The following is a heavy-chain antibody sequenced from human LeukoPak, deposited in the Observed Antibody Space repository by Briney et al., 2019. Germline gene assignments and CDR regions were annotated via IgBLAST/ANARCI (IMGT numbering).Heavy chain of an antibody. V-gene: IGHV1-2*02. D-gene: IGHD5-12*01. CDR2: INPNSGGT. Sequence: GASVKVSCKASGYTFIAKYMHWVRQAPGQGLEWMGWINPNSGGTNYAPEFQGRVIMTRDTSISTAYMEMRRLRSDDTAVYYRAITSWATLNAFDIWGQGTVVTVSP. CDR1: GYTFIAKY. CDR3: AITSWATLNAFDI. J-gene: IGHJ3*02.